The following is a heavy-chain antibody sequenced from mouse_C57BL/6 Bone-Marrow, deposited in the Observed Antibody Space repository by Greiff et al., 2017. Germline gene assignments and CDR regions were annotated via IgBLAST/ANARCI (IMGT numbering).Heavy chain of an antibody. J-gene: IGHJ3*01. V-gene: IGHV1-59*01. CDR2: IDPSDSYT. CDR1: GYTFTSYW. Sequence: VQLQQPGAELVRPGTSVTLSCKASGYTFTSYWMHWVKQRPGQGLEWIGVIDPSDSYTNYNQKFKGKATLTVDTSSSTAYMQLSSLTSEDSAVYYCANFAYWGQGTLVTVSA. CDR3: ANFAY.